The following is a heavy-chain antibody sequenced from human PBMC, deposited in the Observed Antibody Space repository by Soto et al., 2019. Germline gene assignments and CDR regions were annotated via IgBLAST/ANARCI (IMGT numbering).Heavy chain of an antibody. J-gene: IGHJ3*02. CDR3: AREMDLLVVPAATHRRGPLDI. CDR2: AYNRSEWFN. D-gene: IGHD2-2*03. CDR1: GDRVSSNSAA. Sequence: PSQTLSLTRAISGDRVSSNSAAWNWIRQSPSRGLERLGSAYNRSEWFNDYAVSVKGRITINPDTSKNQFSLQLNSVTPEDTAVYYRAREMDLLVVPAATHRRGPLDIWRQGTLVNVSS. V-gene: IGHV6-1*01.